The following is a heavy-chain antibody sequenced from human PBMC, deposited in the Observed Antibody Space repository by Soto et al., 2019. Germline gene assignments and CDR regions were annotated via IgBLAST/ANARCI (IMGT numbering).Heavy chain of an antibody. CDR3: AKCIMIRVPPDY. V-gene: IGHV5-10-1*01. D-gene: IGHD2-21*01. Sequence: PGESLKISCSGSGYSFTNYWISCVRQMPGKRLEWMVEIDPRDSHTNYSPSFQGHVTMSTDKSNGTAYLHWSSLRAEDTAVYYCAKCIMIRVPPDYWGQGTLVTVSS. CDR1: GYSFTNYW. CDR2: IDPRDSHT. J-gene: IGHJ4*02.